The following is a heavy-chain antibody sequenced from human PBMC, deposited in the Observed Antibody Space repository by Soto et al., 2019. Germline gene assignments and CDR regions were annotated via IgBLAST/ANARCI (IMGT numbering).Heavy chain of an antibody. CDR2: IYHNGIT. D-gene: IGHD2-21*01. CDR3: AAVPPRIGVGRAEFAT. V-gene: IGHV4-4*02. J-gene: IGHJ4*02. Sequence: QVQLKQAGPGLMRPSGTLSLTCRVSGTSISSPYWWAWVRQSPGKGLEWIGEIYHNGITKYNPSLKSGVSMSIDKSNNQFTLKLTSVAATDTAVYYCAAVPPRIGVGRAEFATWGQGTLVTVSS. CDR1: GTSISSPYW.